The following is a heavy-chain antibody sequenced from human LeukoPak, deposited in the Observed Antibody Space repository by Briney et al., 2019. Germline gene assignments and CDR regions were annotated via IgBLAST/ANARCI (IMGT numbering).Heavy chain of an antibody. D-gene: IGHD3-22*01. CDR2: ISYDGSNK. Sequence: GRFLRLSCAASGFTFSSYAMHWVRQAPGKGLEWVAVISYDGSNKYYADSVKGRFTISRDNSKNTLYLQMNSLRAEDTAVYYCARDRYYYDSSGYYSPPYWGQGTLVTVSS. J-gene: IGHJ4*02. CDR1: GFTFSSYA. V-gene: IGHV3-30-3*01. CDR3: ARDRYYYDSSGYYSPPY.